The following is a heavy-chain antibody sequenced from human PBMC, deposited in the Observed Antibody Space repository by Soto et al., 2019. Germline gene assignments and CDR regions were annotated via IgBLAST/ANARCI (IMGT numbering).Heavy chain of an antibody. D-gene: IGHD4-17*01. J-gene: IGHJ4*02. V-gene: IGHV4-34*01. CDR1: GGSFSCYY. CDR3: ARGSDYITELPFDY. CDR2: INHSGST. Sequence: SETLSLTCAVYGGSFSCYYWSWIRQPPGKGLEWIGEINHSGSTNYNPSLKSRVTISVDTSKNQFSLKLSSVTAADTAVYCCARGSDYITELPFDYWGQGTLVTVSS.